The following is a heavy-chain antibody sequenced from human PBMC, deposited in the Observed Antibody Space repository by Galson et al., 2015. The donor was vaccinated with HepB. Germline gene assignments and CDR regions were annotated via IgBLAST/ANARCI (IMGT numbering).Heavy chain of an antibody. CDR1: GFTFSTYG. CDR3: VRVGSSWYSYLDS. Sequence: SLRLSCAASGFTFSTYGMTWVRQAPGKGLEWVANIKQDGSEKNYVDSVKGRFTISRDNAKNSLFLQMNSLRAEDTAVYYCVRVGSSWYSYLDSWGQGTLVTVSS. D-gene: IGHD6-13*01. J-gene: IGHJ4*02. CDR2: IKQDGSEK. V-gene: IGHV3-7*03.